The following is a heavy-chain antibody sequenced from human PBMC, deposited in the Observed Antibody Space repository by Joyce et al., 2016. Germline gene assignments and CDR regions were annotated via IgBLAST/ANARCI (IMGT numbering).Heavy chain of an antibody. D-gene: IGHD3-3*01. CDR2: VSASGTAT. J-gene: IGHJ4*02. V-gene: IGHV3-23*01. CDR1: GFTFSSYA. Sequence: EVQVLESGGGLVQPGGSLRLSCAASGFTFSSYAMSWVRKSPGKGLEWVSTVSASGTATYYADSLKGRFTSSRDNSQNSLYLQMNSLRAEDTAVYYCATWAPTNYDFWSGYSYYFDYWGQGTLVTVSS. CDR3: ATWAPTNYDFWSGYSYYFDY.